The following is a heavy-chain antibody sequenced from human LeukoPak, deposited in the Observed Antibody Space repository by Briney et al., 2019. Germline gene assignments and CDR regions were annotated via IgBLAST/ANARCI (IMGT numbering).Heavy chain of an antibody. CDR2: ISGDGGRT. Sequence: GGSPRLSCAASGFTFDDCAMHWVRQAPGKGLEWVSLISGDGGRTYYADSVKGRFTISRDNSKNSLYLQMNSLRTEDTALYYCANEAASLGAFDIWGQGTMVTVSS. V-gene: IGHV3-43*02. CDR1: GFTFDDCA. D-gene: IGHD6-13*01. CDR3: ANEAASLGAFDI. J-gene: IGHJ3*02.